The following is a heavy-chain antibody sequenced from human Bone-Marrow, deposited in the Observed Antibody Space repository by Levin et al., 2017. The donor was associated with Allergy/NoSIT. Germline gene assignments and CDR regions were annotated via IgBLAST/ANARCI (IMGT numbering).Heavy chain of an antibody. CDR2: INAGNGDT. D-gene: IGHD2-2*02. CDR1: GYTFSTYS. V-gene: IGHV1-3*01. CDR3: ARRGEGHCDNTMCNTPFDH. Sequence: PGGSLRLSCKPSGYTFSTYSIHWVRQAPGQRLEWMGWINAGNGDTKSSQRFQDRVTITRDTSATTVYMDLGSLTSEDTAVYYCARRGEGHCDNTMCNTPFDHWGQGTLVTVSS. J-gene: IGHJ4*02.